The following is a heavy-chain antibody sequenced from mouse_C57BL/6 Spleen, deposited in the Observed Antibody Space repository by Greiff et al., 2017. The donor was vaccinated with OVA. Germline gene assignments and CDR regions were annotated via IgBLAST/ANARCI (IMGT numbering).Heavy chain of an antibody. V-gene: IGHV1-22*01. CDR3: ARGRWLLYAMDY. CDR2: INPNNGGT. J-gene: IGHJ4*01. D-gene: IGHD2-3*01. Sequence: DVKLQESGPELVKPGASVKMSCKASGYTFTDYNMHWVKQSHGKSLEWIGYINPNNGGTSYNQKFKGKATLTVNKSSSTAYMELRSLTSEDSAVYYCARGRWLLYAMDYWGQGTSVTVSS. CDR1: GYTFTDYN.